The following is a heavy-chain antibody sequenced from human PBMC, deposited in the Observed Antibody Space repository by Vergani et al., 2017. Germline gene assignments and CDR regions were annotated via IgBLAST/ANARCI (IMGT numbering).Heavy chain of an antibody. V-gene: IGHV1-18*01. Sequence: QVQLVQSGAEVKKPGASVKVSCKASGYTFTSYGISWVRQAPGQGLEWMGWISAYNGNTNYAQKLQGRVTMTTDTSTSTAYLQWSSLKASDTAMYYCARRQPTGENDYWGQGTLVTVSS. CDR2: ISAYNGNT. CDR1: GYTFTSYG. J-gene: IGHJ4*02. D-gene: IGHD2-8*02. CDR3: ARRQPTGENDY.